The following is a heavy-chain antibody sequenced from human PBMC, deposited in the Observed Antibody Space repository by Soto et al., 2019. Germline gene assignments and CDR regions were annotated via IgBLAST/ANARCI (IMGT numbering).Heavy chain of an antibody. Sequence: GGSLRLSCAASGFTFSTYGMTWVRQAPGKGLEWVSSLSDDGGGTTQYAASVKGRFTISRDDFKSIAYLQMNSLTIEDTAMYYCTRQRDCSSTSCLDYYYKGMDVWGQGTTVTVSS. D-gene: IGHD2-2*01. CDR3: TRQRDCSSTSCLDYYYKGMDV. V-gene: IGHV3-49*04. J-gene: IGHJ6*02. CDR1: GFTFSTYG. CDR2: SLSDDGGGTT.